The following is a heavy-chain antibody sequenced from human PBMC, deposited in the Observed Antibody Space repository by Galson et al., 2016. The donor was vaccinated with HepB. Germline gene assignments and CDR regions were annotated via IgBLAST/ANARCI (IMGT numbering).Heavy chain of an antibody. CDR1: GYTFTSHW. Sequence: QSGAEVTKPGESLKISCKGSGYTFTSHWIAWVRQMPGKGLEWMGIIYPGDSDTRYSPSFQGQVTISADKSISTAYLQWSSLTASDTAMDYCARQDDFFRDWKHDAFEIWGQGTMLTVSS. CDR2: IYPGDSDT. D-gene: IGHD1-1*01. CDR3: ARQDDFFRDWKHDAFEI. J-gene: IGHJ3*02. V-gene: IGHV5-51*01.